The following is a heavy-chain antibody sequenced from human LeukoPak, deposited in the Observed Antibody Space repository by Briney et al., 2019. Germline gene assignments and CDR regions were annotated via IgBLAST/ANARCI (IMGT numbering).Heavy chain of an antibody. CDR2: SRNKANSYTI. V-gene: IGHV3-72*01. CDR3: TTTAYSGSYSLGY. D-gene: IGHD1-26*01. J-gene: IGHJ4*02. CDR1: GFTFSDHY. Sequence: GGSLRLSRAASGFTFSDHYMDWVRQAPRKGLEWVGRSRNKANSYTIEYAASVKGRFTISRDDSKNSLYLQMNSLKTEDTAVYYCTTTAYSGSYSLGYWGQGTLVTVSS.